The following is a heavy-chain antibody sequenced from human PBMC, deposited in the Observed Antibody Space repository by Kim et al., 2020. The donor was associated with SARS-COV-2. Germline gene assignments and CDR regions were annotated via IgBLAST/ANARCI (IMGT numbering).Heavy chain of an antibody. CDR3: ARDPNYYGDFDY. D-gene: IGHD4-17*01. Sequence: GYATSMKSPITVSRVNAKNSRYLQMNSQRAEDTALYYCARDPNYYGDFDYWGQGTLVTVSS. J-gene: IGHJ4*02. V-gene: IGHV3-20*03.